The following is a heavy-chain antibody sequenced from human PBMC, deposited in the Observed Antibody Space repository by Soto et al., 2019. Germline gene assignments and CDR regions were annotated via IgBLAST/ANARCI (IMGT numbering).Heavy chain of an antibody. CDR1: GYPFTSYG. CDR3: ASPNYYDSSGRGAFDI. D-gene: IGHD3-22*01. CDR2: ISAYNGNT. Sequence: DSVKVCFQSSGYPFTSYGISWVRQAPGPGLEWMGWISAYNGNTNYAQKLQGRVPMTTDTSTSTAYMELRSLRSDDTAVYYRASPNYYDSSGRGAFDIWGQGTMVTVSS. V-gene: IGHV1-18*04. J-gene: IGHJ3*02.